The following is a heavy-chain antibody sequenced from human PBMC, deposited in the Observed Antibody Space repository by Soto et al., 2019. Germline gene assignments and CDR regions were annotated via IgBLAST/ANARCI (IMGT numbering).Heavy chain of an antibody. CDR3: DRVAQWNWFDP. Sequence: QVQLVQSGAEVKKPGASVKVSCKASGYTFTSYYMHWVRQAPGQGLEWMGIINPGGGSTSYAQKVQDGVTLTRGTSTSTVYMELSSLRSEDTDVYSCDRVAQWNWFDPWCQGPLVTVSS. D-gene: IGHD6-19*01. J-gene: IGHJ5*02. V-gene: IGHV1-46*03. CDR1: GYTFTSYY. CDR2: INPGGGST.